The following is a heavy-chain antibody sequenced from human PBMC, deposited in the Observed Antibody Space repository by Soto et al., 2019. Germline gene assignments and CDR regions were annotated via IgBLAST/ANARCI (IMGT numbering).Heavy chain of an antibody. CDR1: GITFSGFW. V-gene: IGHV3-74*01. J-gene: IGHJ4*02. Sequence: VPLVESGGGSVQPGGSLRLSCVASGITFSGFWMHWVRQVPGKGLVWVARADSAGSGTSYADFVKGRFTISRDNAKNTLSLQMDSLRVEDTAVYYCATVFEHWGQGIPVTVSS. CDR2: ADSAGSGT. CDR3: ATVFEH.